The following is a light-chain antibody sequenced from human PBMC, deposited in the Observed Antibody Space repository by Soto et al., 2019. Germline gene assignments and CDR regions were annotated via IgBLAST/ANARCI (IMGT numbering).Light chain of an antibody. CDR2: GTS. J-gene: IGKJ4*01. CDR1: QSVSGN. V-gene: IGKV3-15*01. Sequence: EIVMTQSPGTLSVSPGEGATLSCRASQSVSGNLAWYQQKPGQAPRLLIYGTSIRATGVPARFSGGGSGTEFTLTISSLQPEDVATYYCQKCKVAPFTFGGGTKVDI. CDR3: QKCKVAPFT.